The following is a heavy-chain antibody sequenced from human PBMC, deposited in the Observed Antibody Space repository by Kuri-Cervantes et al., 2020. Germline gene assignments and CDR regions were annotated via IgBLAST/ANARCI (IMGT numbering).Heavy chain of an antibody. CDR3: ARSVVVSAADYFDY. V-gene: IGHV4-4*07. CDR1: GGSISSYY. D-gene: IGHD2-2*01. J-gene: IGHJ4*02. CDR2: IYTSGST. Sequence: GSLRLSCTVSGGSISSYYWSWIRQPAGKGLEWIGRIYTSGSTNYNPSLKSRVTISVDKSKNQFSLKLSSVTAADTAVYYCARSVVVSAADYFDYWGQGALVTVSS.